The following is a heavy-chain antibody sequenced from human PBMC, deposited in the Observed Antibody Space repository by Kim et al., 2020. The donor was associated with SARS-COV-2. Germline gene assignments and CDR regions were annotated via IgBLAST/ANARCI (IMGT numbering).Heavy chain of an antibody. D-gene: IGHD3-16*01. V-gene: IGHV4-39*07. CDR2: IYYSGST. CDR1: GGSISSSSYY. Sequence: SETLSLTCTVSGGSISSSSYYWGWIRQPPGKGLEWIGSIYYSGSTYYNPSLKSRVTISVDTSKNQFSLKLSSVTAADTAVYYCARDARVLRGSFDAFDIWGQGTMVTVSS. J-gene: IGHJ3*02. CDR3: ARDARVLRGSFDAFDI.